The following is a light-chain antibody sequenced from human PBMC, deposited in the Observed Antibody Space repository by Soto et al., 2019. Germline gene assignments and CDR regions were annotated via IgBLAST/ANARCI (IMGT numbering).Light chain of an antibody. CDR1: QSISIW. J-gene: IGKJ1*01. V-gene: IGKV1-5*01. CDR3: QQYNSYSA. CDR2: DAS. Sequence: DIQMTQSPSAPSASIGDRVTITCRASQSISIWLAWYQQKPGKAPKLLIYDASSLESGVPSRFSGSGSGTEFTLTISSLQPDDFATYYCQQYNSYSAFGQGTKVDIK.